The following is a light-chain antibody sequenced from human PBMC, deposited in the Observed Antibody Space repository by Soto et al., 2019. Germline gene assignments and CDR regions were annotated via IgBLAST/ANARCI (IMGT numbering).Light chain of an antibody. V-gene: IGLV1-44*01. J-gene: IGLJ2*01. CDR2: SNY. CDR1: NSNIGSNP. Sequence: ASGTPGQRVTISCSGSNSNIGSNPVHWYQQFPGTAPKVLIYSNYQRPSGVPDRFSGSKSGTSASLAISGLQSEDEADYYCAAWDDRLSDLLFGGGTKVTVL. CDR3: AAWDDRLSDLL.